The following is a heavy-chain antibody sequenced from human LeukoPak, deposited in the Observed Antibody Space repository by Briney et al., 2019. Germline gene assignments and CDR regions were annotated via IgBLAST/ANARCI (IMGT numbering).Heavy chain of an antibody. CDR1: GYTFTSYG. CDR2: ISAYNGNT. J-gene: IGHJ1*01. D-gene: IGHD3-10*01. V-gene: IGHV1-18*01. Sequence: ASVKVSCKASGYTFTSYGISWVRQAPGQGLEWMGWISAYNGNTNYARKLQGRVTMTTDTSTSTAYMELRSLRSDDTAVYYCARERIDSYGSGSYSSYQHWGQGTLVTVSS. CDR3: ARERIDSYGSGSYSSYQH.